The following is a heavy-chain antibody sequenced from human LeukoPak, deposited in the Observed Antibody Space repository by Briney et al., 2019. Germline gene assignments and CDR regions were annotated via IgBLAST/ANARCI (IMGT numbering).Heavy chain of an antibody. J-gene: IGHJ4*02. V-gene: IGHV3-7*01. CDR1: GFTFSSYW. Sequence: GGSLRLSCGFSGFTFSSYWMSWVRQAPGKGLEWVANIYQDGSENYYVDSVKGRFTISRDNAKNSLYLQMNSLRVEDTAVYYCARGRPLDYWGQGTLVTVSS. CDR3: ARGRPLDY. CDR2: IYQDGSEN.